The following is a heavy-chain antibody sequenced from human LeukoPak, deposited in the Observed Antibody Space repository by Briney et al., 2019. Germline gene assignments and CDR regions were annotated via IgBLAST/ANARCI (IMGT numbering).Heavy chain of an antibody. D-gene: IGHD5-18*01. CDR1: GFTFSSYA. Sequence: GGSLRLSCAASGFTFSSYAMSWVRQAPAKGLEWVALTWHDGSNKYYGDSGKGRLTISRENSKNTLYLQMNSLRAEDTAVYYCARDRGYTYGHPFDYWGQGTLVTVSS. CDR3: ARDRGYTYGHPFDY. CDR2: TWHDGSNK. V-gene: IGHV3-33*08. J-gene: IGHJ4*02.